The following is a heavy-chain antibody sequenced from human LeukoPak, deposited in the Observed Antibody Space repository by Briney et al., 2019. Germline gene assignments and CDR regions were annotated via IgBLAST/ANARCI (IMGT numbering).Heavy chain of an antibody. CDR2: IYYSGST. J-gene: IGHJ5*02. V-gene: IGHV4-39*07. CDR3: AREAYDVLTSDWFDP. D-gene: IGHD3-9*01. Sequence: SETLSLTCTVSGGSISSSSYYWGWIRQPPGKGLEWIGSIYYSGSTYYNPSLKSRVTISLDTSKNHFSLKLTSLTAADTAMYYCAREAYDVLTSDWFDPWGQGTLVTVSS. CDR1: GGSISSSSYY.